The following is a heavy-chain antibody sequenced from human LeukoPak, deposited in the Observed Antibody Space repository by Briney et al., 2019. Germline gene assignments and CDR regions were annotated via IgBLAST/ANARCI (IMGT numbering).Heavy chain of an antibody. CDR2: ISSSSSYI. CDR3: ATEVTAIDY. V-gene: IGHV3-21*01. J-gene: IGHJ4*02. CDR1: GFTVSSNY. Sequence: GGSLRLSCAASGFTVSSNYMSWVRQAPGKGLEWVSSISSSSSYIYYADSVKGRFTISRDNAKNSLYLQMNSLRAEDTAVYYCATEVTAIDYWGQGTLVTVSS. D-gene: IGHD2-21*02.